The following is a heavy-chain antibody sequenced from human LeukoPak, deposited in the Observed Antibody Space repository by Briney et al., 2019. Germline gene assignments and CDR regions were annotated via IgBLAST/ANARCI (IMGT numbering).Heavy chain of an antibody. J-gene: IGHJ6*02. D-gene: IGHD3-22*01. CDR1: GFTFSSYA. Sequence: GGSLRLSCAASGFTFSSYAMHWVRQAPGKGLEWVAVISYDGSNKYYADSVKGRFTISRDNSKNTLYLQMNSLRAEDTAVYYCAKADYYDSSDNYYYYGMDVWGQGTTVTVSS. CDR3: AKADYYDSSDNYYYYGMDV. CDR2: ISYDGSNK. V-gene: IGHV3-30-3*01.